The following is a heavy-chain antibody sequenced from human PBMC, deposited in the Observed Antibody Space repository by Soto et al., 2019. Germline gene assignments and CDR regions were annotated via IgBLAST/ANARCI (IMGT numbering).Heavy chain of an antibody. J-gene: IGHJ5*02. CDR3: ARYATHCSGQTNWFDP. V-gene: IGHV4-39*01. CDR1: GGSISSSSYY. CDR2: FYYSGST. D-gene: IGHD3-10*02. Sequence: QLQLQESGPGLVKPSETLSLTCTVSGGSISSSSYYWGWIRQPPGKGLEWIGSFYYSGSTYYNPSLKSRVTISVDTSENQFSLKVSSVTAADTAVYYCARYATHCSGQTNWFDPWGQGTLVTVSS.